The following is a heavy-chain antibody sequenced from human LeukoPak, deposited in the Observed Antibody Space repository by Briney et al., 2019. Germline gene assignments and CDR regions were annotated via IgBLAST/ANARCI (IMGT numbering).Heavy chain of an antibody. CDR3: AKNIGGFDY. CDR1: GFSFSMYS. D-gene: IGHD4-23*01. Sequence: GGSLRLSCAASGFSFSMYSMSWIRQAPGKGLEWVSVISDNGAVTFYGDSVKGRFTISRDNSKNTLYLQMSSLRVEDTAVYYCAKNIGGFDYWGQGTLVTVSS. CDR2: ISDNGAVT. V-gene: IGHV3-23*01. J-gene: IGHJ4*02.